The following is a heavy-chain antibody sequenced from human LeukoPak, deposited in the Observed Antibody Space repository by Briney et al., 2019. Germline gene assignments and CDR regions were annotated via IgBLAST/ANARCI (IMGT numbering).Heavy chain of an antibody. D-gene: IGHD1-26*01. CDR1: GFTFSSYG. J-gene: IGHJ4*02. CDR3: ARQKSGSYSV. CDR2: ISYDGSNK. V-gene: IGHV3-30*03. Sequence: GGSLRLSCAASGFTFSSYGMHWVRQAPGKGLEWVAVISYDGSNKYYADSVKGRFTISRDNAKNSLYLQMNSLRAEDTAVYYCARQKSGSYSVWGQGTLVTVSS.